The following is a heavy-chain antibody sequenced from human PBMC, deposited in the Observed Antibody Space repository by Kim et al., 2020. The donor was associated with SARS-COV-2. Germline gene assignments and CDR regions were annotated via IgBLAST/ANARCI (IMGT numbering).Heavy chain of an antibody. CDR1: GGSLIGYY. J-gene: IGHJ4*02. D-gene: IGHD3-22*01. Sequence: SETLSLTCAVSGGSLIGYYWAWIRQTPGKGLEWIGEVTHGGSTNSSPSLKDRVSISVDMSKSQFYLKLASVTAADTAVYFCARALDSTGFYNWGQGTLV. V-gene: IGHV4-34*01. CDR3: ARALDSTGFYN. CDR2: VTHGGST.